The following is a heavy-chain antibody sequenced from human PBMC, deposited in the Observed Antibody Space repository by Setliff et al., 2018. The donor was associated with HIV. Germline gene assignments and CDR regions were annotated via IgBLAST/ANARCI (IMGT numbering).Heavy chain of an antibody. V-gene: IGHV3-7*01. CDR3: AAFFVTPMTTQDF. CDR1: GFTCSSYW. J-gene: IGHJ4*02. CDR2: IKQDGSEK. D-gene: IGHD4-4*01. Sequence: GGSLRLSCAASGFTCSSYWMSWVRQAPGKGLEWVANIKQDGSEKYYVDSVKGRFTISRDNAKNSLYLQMNSLRVEDTPVYYCAAFFVTPMTTQDFWGQGTLVTVSS.